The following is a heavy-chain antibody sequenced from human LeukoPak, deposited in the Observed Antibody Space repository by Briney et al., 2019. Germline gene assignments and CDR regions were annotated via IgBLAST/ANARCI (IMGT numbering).Heavy chain of an antibody. CDR1: GFTFSNYN. CDR2: ISSRSTYI. J-gene: IGHJ4*02. V-gene: IGHV3-21*01. Sequence: PGGSLGLSCAASGFTFSNYNMIWVRQAPGKGLEWVSFISSRSTYIYHADSVRGRFTISRDNAKNSLYLQMNSLRGDDTAVYYCARADYYGSGSTPFYWGQGTLVTVSS. CDR3: ARADYYGSGSTPFY. D-gene: IGHD3-10*01.